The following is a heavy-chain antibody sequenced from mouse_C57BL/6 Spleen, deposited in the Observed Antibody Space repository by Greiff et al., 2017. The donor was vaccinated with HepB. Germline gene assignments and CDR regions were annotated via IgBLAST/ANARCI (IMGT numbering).Heavy chain of an antibody. Sequence: VQLQESGAELARPGASVKLSCKASGYTFTSYGISWVKQRTGQGLEWIGEIYPRSGNTYYNEKFKGKATLTADKSSSTAYMELRSLTSEDSAVYFCARSVTTVVESPFDYWGQGTTLTVSS. CDR3: ARSVTTVVESPFDY. D-gene: IGHD1-1*01. J-gene: IGHJ2*01. CDR1: GYTFTSYG. CDR2: IYPRSGNT. V-gene: IGHV1-81*01.